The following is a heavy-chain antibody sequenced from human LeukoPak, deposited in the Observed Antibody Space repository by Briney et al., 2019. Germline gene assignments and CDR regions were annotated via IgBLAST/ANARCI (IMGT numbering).Heavy chain of an antibody. CDR3: ARRRFMVRGVSYFDY. V-gene: IGHV4-39*01. D-gene: IGHD3-10*01. CDR2: IYYSGST. Sequence: SETLSLTCAVSGGSISSGGYSWSWIRQPPGKGLEWIGSIYYSGSTYYNPSLKSRVTISVDTSKNQFSLKLSSVTAADTAVYYCARRRFMVRGVSYFDYWGQGTLVTVSS. J-gene: IGHJ4*02. CDR1: GGSISSGGYS.